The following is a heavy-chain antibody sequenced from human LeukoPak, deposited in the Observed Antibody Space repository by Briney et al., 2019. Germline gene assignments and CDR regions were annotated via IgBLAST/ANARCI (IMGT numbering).Heavy chain of an antibody. Sequence: GGSLRLSCTAYGFTFSAYWMFWVRQAPGKGLEWVANTKEDESEKYYVDSVKGRFTISRDNAKNSLYLQMNSLRVEDTAVYYCVRGNPFGEYWGQGTPVTVSS. CDR2: TKEDESEK. D-gene: IGHD3-16*01. CDR3: VRGNPFGEY. J-gene: IGHJ4*02. CDR1: GFTFSAYW. V-gene: IGHV3-7*03.